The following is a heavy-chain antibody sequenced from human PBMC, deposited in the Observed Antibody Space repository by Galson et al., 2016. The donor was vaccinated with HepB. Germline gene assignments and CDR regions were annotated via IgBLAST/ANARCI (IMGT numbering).Heavy chain of an antibody. J-gene: IGHJ4*02. CDR3: ARDRDSSSYYSLDY. CDR1: GGSISSFY. D-gene: IGHD3-22*01. CDR2: IYYSGST. V-gene: IGHV4-59*01. Sequence: ETLSITCTVSGGSISSFYWSWIRQPPGQGLEWIGYIYYSGSTSYNPSFKSRVTISVDTSKNQFSLKLRSVTAADTAVYYCARDRDSSSYYSLDYWGQGTPVTVSS.